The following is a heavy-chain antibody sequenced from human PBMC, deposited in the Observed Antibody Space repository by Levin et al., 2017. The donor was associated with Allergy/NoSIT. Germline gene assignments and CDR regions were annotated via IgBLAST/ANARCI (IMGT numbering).Heavy chain of an antibody. D-gene: IGHD3-9*01. V-gene: IGHV2-5*02. CDR3: AHRSIRYFDWLPQDGGAAFDI. J-gene: IGHJ3*02. CDR1: GFSLSPSGVG. CDR2: IYWDDDK. Sequence: SGPTLVKPTQTLTLTCTFSGFSLSPSGVGVGWIRQPPGKALEWLALIYWDDDKRYSPSLKSRLTITKDTSKNQVVLTMTNMDPVDTATYYCAHRSIRYFDWLPQDGGAAFDIWGQGTMVTVSS.